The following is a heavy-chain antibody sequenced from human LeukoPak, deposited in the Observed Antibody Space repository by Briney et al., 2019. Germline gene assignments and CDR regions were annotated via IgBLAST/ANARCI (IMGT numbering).Heavy chain of an antibody. Sequence: SETLSLTCTVSGGSISSHYWSWIRQPPGKGLEWIGDIYHSGSTNYNPSLKSRVTISLDTSKNQFSLRLSSVTAADTAVYYCARDDSSGYSTLGYWGQGTLVTVSS. D-gene: IGHD3-22*01. J-gene: IGHJ4*02. CDR2: IYHSGST. CDR3: ARDDSSGYSTLGY. CDR1: GGSISSHY. V-gene: IGHV4-59*11.